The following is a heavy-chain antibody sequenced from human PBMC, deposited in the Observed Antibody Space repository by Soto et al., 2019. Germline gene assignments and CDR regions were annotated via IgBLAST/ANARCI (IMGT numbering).Heavy chain of an antibody. V-gene: IGHV1-18*01. J-gene: IGHJ4*02. CDR2: LSAHNGNT. CDR1: GYTFTSYG. Sequence: QVHLVQSGAEVKKPGASVKVSCKASGYTFTSYGITWVRQAPGQGLEWMGWLSAHNGNTDYAQKLQGRVIVTRDTSTSTAYMELRSLISDDPAVYYCARGGYGDYGGEGAVVTVSS. D-gene: IGHD1-1*01. CDR3: ARGGYGDY.